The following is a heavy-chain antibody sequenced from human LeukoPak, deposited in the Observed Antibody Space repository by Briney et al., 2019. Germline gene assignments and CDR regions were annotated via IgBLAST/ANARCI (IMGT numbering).Heavy chain of an antibody. CDR3: ARRVGDYYDSSGYAFDI. CDR1: GGSFSGYY. J-gene: IGHJ3*02. D-gene: IGHD3-22*01. Sequence: PSETLSLTCAVYGGSFSGYYWSWIRQPPGKGLEWIGEINHSRSTNYNPSLKSRVTISVDTSKNQFSLKLSSVTAADTAVYYCARRVGDYYDSSGYAFDIWGQGTMVTVSS. V-gene: IGHV4-34*01. CDR2: INHSRST.